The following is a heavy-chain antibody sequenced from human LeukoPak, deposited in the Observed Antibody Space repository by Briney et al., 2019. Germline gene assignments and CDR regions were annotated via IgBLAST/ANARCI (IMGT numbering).Heavy chain of an antibody. CDR3: ARDYSDSSGYLDFDY. V-gene: IGHV1-2*02. D-gene: IGHD3-22*01. Sequence: ASVKVSCKASGYTFTDHYMHWVRQAPGQGLEWMGWINPNSGDTKCAREFQGRVTMTRDTSINTAYMELSRLGSDDTAVYYCARDYSDSSGYLDFDYWGQGTLVTVSS. CDR1: GYTFTDHY. CDR2: INPNSGDT. J-gene: IGHJ4*02.